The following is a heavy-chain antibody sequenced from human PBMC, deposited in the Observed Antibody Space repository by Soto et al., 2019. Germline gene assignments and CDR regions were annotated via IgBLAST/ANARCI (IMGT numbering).Heavy chain of an antibody. V-gene: IGHV1-3*01. CDR2: INAGNGNT. D-gene: IGHD4-17*01. CDR1: GYTFSSYV. J-gene: IGHJ4*02. Sequence: ASVKVSCKASGYTFSSYVIHWVRQAPGQRLEWMGWINAGNGNTEYSQKFQDRVTITRDTSASIVYMELSSLRSEDTAVYYCAGLHTVTTFSALGFWGQGTLVTVSS. CDR3: AGLHTVTTFSALGF.